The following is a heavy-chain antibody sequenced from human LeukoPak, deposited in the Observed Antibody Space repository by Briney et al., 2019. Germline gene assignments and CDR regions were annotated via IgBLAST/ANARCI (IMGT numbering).Heavy chain of an antibody. D-gene: IGHD2-2*01. CDR1: GFTFSSYA. CDR2: ISYDGSNK. J-gene: IGHJ4*02. Sequence: GRSLRLSCAASGFTFSSYAMHWVRQAPGKGLEWVAVISYDGSNKYYADSVKGRFTISRDNAKNTVYLQMNSLRAEDTALYFCARALNFRCSSSSCYGYWGQGTQVTVSS. V-gene: IGHV3-30-3*01. CDR3: ARALNFRCSSSSCYGY.